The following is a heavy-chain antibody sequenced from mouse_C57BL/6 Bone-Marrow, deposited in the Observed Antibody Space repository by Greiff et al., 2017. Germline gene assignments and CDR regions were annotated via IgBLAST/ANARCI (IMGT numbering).Heavy chain of an antibody. CDR2: ISDGGSYT. V-gene: IGHV5-4*03. CDR3: ARGEGIYYGYDDAMDY. D-gene: IGHD2-2*01. CDR1: GFTFSSYA. Sequence: VMLVESGGGLVKPGGSLKLSCAASGFTFSSYAMSWVRQTPEKRLEWVATISDGGSYTYYPDNVKGRFTISRDNAKNNLYLHMSHLKSEDTAMYYCARGEGIYYGYDDAMDYWGQGTSVTVSS. J-gene: IGHJ4*01.